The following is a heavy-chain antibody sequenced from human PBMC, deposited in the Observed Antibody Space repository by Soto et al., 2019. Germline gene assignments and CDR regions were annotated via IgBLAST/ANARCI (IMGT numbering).Heavy chain of an antibody. CDR1: GGSISSYY. CDR2: IYYSGST. J-gene: IGHJ6*02. CDR3: ARGNSITGPREGIYYDYGMDV. Sequence: SETLSLTCTVSGGSISSYYWSWIRQASGKGLEWIGYIYYSGSTNYNPSLKSRVTISVDTSKNQFSLKLSSVTAADTDVYYCARGNSITGPREGIYYDYGMDVWGQGITIPVSS. D-gene: IGHD1-20*01. V-gene: IGHV4-59*01.